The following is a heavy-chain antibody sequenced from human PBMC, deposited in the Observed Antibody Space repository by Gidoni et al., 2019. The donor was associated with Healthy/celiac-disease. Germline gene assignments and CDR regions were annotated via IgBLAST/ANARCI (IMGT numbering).Heavy chain of an antibody. CDR3: ASEIRLRCSGDWFDP. V-gene: IGHV3-66*01. CDR2: IYSGGST. Sequence: EVQLVESGGGLVQPGGSLRLSCAAPGVTVSSNYLSWVRPAPGKGLECVSVIYSGGSTHYADSVKGRFTIPRDNSKNTLYLQMNSLRAEDTAVYYCASEIRLRCSGDWFDPWGQGTLVTVSS. D-gene: IGHD4-17*01. CDR1: GVTVSSNY. J-gene: IGHJ5*02.